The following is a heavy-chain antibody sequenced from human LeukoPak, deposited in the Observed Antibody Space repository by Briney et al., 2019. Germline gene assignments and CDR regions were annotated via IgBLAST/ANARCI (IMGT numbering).Heavy chain of an antibody. V-gene: IGHV3-43*01. J-gene: IGHJ4*02. CDR1: GFTFDDYT. D-gene: IGHD3-10*01. CDR3: AKDHGSGSYI. CDR2: ISWDGGST. Sequence: GGSLRLSCAASGFTFDDYTMHWVRHAPGKGLEWVSLISWDGGSTYYADSVKGRFTISRDNSKNSLYLQMNSLRAEDTAVYYCAKDHGSGSYIWGQGTLVTVSS.